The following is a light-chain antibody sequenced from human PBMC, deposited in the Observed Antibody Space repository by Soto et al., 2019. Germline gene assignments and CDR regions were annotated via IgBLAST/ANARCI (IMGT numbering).Light chain of an antibody. Sequence: ENVLTQSPGTLSLTPGERATLSCRASQSVSSSELAWYQQKPGQALRLLIYGASIRATGIPDRFSGSGSGTDFTLTINRLEPEDFAVYYCQQYGSSPPVYTFGQGTKLEIK. J-gene: IGKJ2*01. CDR3: QQYGSSPPVYT. CDR1: QSVSSSE. V-gene: IGKV3-20*01. CDR2: GAS.